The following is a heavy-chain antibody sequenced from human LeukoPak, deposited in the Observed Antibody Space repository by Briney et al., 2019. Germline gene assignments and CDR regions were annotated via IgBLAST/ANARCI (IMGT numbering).Heavy chain of an antibody. Sequence: SETLSLXCTVSGGSISSSSYYWGWIRQPPGKGLEWIGSIYYSGCTYYNPSLKSRVTISVDTSKNQFSLKLSSVTAADTAVYYCASVSGYSFDYWGQGALVTVSS. CDR2: IYYSGCT. D-gene: IGHD3-22*01. CDR1: GGSISSSSYY. CDR3: ASVSGYSFDY. J-gene: IGHJ4*02. V-gene: IGHV4-39*01.